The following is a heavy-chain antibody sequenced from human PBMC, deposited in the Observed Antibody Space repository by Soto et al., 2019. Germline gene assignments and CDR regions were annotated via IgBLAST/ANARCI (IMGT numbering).Heavy chain of an antibody. CDR3: AIGGTPIDY. CDR1: GYTFTNFG. J-gene: IGHJ4*02. CDR2: ISAYNGNT. D-gene: IGHD3-16*01. V-gene: IGHV1-18*01. Sequence: QVQLVQSGAEVKKPGASVKVSCKTSGYTFTNFGLSWVRQAPGQGLEWMGWISAYNGNTNYAQNFQGRVTMTTETTTSTAYMELMSLRSDDTAVYYCAIGGTPIDYWGQGTLVTVSS.